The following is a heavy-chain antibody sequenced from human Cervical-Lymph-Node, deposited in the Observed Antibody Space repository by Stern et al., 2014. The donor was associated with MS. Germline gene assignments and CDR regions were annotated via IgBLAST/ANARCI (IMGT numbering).Heavy chain of an antibody. J-gene: IGHJ6*02. D-gene: IGHD1-26*01. Sequence: QVQLVHSGAEVKKPGSSVQVSCKASGGTFSSYAISWVRQATGPGLEWMGGIIPIFGTATYAQKLPGRVTVTDDESTRTAYKELGSLRSEDTAVYYCARGELKEGLVRGMDVWGQGTTVTVSS. CDR3: ARGELKEGLVRGMDV. CDR1: GGTFSSYA. V-gene: IGHV1-69*01. CDR2: IIPIFGTA.